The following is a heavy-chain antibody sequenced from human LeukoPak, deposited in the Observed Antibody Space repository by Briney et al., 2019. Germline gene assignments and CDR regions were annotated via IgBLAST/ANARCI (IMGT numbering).Heavy chain of an antibody. CDR1: GFTFRSYA. CDR3: ARVINGYLDY. D-gene: IGHD1-14*01. Sequence: GGPLRLSCAASGFTFRSYAMHWVRQAPGKGLVWVAVISYDGSNKYYADPVKRRFTISRDNSKNTLYLQMNSLRAEDTAVYYCARVINGYLDYWGQGTLVTVSS. CDR2: ISYDGSNK. J-gene: IGHJ4*02. V-gene: IGHV3-30-3*01.